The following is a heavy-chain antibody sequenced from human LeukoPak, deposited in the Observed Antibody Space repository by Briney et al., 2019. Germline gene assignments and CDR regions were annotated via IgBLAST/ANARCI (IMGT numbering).Heavy chain of an antibody. CDR3: ARLGHCGESNCYSDFYYMDV. Sequence: SSVTVSCKDSVGTFINYAVSWVRQAPAHGLEWMGGIIPVFEKPNYARKFQDRVTITTDESTATAYMELSSLTAEDTAIYFCARLGHCGESNCYSDFYYMDVWGKGTTVSVSS. J-gene: IGHJ6*03. V-gene: IGHV1-69*05. CDR2: IIPVFEKP. CDR1: VGTFINYA. D-gene: IGHD2-21*01.